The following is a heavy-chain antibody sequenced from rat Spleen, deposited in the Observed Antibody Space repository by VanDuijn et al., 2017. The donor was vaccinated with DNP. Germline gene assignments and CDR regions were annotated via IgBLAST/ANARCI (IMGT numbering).Heavy chain of an antibody. CDR3: ARDPYYYSSYAMDA. CDR1: GFTFNNYW. V-gene: IGHV5-31*01. D-gene: IGHD1-2*01. CDR2: ITSSGGST. Sequence: EVQLVESGGDLVQPGRSLKLSCVASGFTFNNYWMTWIRQVPGKGLEWVASITSSGGSTYYPDSVKGRFTISRDNAKNTLYLQMNSLRSEDTATYYCARDPYYYSSYAMDAWGQGTSVTVSS. J-gene: IGHJ4*01.